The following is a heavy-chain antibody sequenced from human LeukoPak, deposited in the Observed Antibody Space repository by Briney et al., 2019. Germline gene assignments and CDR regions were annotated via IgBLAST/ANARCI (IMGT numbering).Heavy chain of an antibody. CDR2: ISGSGGST. V-gene: IGHV3-23*01. J-gene: IGHJ3*02. CDR3: ASCTAQWLLSDAFDI. CDR1: GFTFSSYA. Sequence: GGSLRLSCAASGFTFSSYAMSWVRQAPGKGLEWVSAISGSGGSTYYADSVKGRFTISRDNAKSSLYLQMNSLRAEDTAVYYCASCTAQWLLSDAFDIWGQGTMVTVSS. D-gene: IGHD6-19*01.